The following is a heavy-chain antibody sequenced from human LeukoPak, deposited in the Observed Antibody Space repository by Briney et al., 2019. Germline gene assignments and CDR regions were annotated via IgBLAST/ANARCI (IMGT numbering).Heavy chain of an antibody. D-gene: IGHD6-13*01. CDR2: IYYSGST. V-gene: IGHV4-61*01. CDR3: ARGGRYSSSWPLDY. Sequence: SETLSLTCTLSGGSITTTTYYWSWIRQPPGKGLEWIGYIYYSGSTNYNPSLKSRVTISVDTSKNQFSLKLSSVTAADTAVYYCARGGRYSSSWPLDYWGQGTLVTVSS. J-gene: IGHJ4*02. CDR1: GGSITTTTYY.